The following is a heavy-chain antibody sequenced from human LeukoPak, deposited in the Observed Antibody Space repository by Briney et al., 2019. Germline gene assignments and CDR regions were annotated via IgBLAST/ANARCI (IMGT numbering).Heavy chain of an antibody. D-gene: IGHD6-19*01. V-gene: IGHV1-2*02. CDR1: GYTFTGDY. CDR3: ARGGIAVVRYFDY. CDR2: INPNSDGT. J-gene: IGHJ4*02. Sequence: ASVKVSCKASGYTFTGDYMHWVRQAPGQGLEWRGWINPNSDGTNYAQTFQGRVTMTRDTYISTAYMELSRLRSDDTAVHYCARGGIAVVRYFDYWGQGTLVTVSS.